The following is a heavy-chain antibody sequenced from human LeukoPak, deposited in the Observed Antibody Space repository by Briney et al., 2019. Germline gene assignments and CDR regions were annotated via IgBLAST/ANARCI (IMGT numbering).Heavy chain of an antibody. CDR1: GFTFSSYS. D-gene: IGHD4-17*01. Sequence: GGSLRLSCAASGFTFSSYSMNWVRQAPGKGLGWVSSISSSSSYIYYADSVKGRFTISRDNAKNSLYLQMNSLRAEDTAVYYCARGRGDLVDYWGQGTLVTVSS. CDR3: ARGRGDLVDY. J-gene: IGHJ4*02. CDR2: ISSSSSYI. V-gene: IGHV3-21*01.